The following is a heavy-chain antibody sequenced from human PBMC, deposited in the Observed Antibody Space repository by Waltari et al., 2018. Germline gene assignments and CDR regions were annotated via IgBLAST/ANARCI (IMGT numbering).Heavy chain of an antibody. CDR3: ASRVLLVLFDY. D-gene: IGHD6-13*01. V-gene: IGHV4-39*01. CDR1: GGSISSSSYY. J-gene: IGHJ4*02. CDR2: IYYSGST. Sequence: QLQLQESGPGLVKPSETLSLTCTVSGGSISSSSYYWGWIRQPPGKGLEWIGSIYYSGSTYYNPALKSRVTIAVDTSKNQFSLKLSSVTAADTAVYYCASRVLLVLFDYWGQGTLVTVSS.